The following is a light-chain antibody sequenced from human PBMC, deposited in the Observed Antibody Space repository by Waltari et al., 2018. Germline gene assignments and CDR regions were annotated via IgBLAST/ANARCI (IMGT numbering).Light chain of an antibody. J-gene: IGLJ2*01. Sequence: QSVLTQPPSASGTPGQRVIISCSGGSSNIGTYSVNWYQQLPGTAPKVLIYSNTQRPSGVPGLFSGSQSGTSASLAISGLQSEDEANYYCAAWDDTLNGLVFGGGTKVTVL. CDR2: SNT. V-gene: IGLV1-44*01. CDR1: SSNIGTYS. CDR3: AAWDDTLNGLV.